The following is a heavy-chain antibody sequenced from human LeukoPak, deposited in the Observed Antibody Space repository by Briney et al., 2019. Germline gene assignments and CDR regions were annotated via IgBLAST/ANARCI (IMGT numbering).Heavy chain of an antibody. D-gene: IGHD6-6*01. CDR3: AKDVERLAGWFDP. J-gene: IGHJ5*02. V-gene: IGHV3-30*18. CDR2: ISYDGSNK. Sequence: PGGSLRLSCAASGFTFSSYGMHWVRQAPGKGLEWVAVISYDGSNKYYADSVKGRFTISRDNSKNTLYLQMNSLRAEDTAVYYCAKDVERLAGWFDPWGQGTLVTVSS. CDR1: GFTFSSYG.